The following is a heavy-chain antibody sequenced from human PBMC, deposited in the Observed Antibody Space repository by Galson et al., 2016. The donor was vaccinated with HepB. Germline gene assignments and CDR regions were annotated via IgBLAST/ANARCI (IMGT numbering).Heavy chain of an antibody. Sequence: SLRLSCAPAGFTFKNYAMTWVRQAPGKGLQWVSGLSGSGGSKYYADSVKGRFTISRDNSKNTLHLQMSSLRVEDTAVYYCAKASAWSLPEALDMWGQGTMVTVSS. V-gene: IGHV3-23*01. CDR1: GFTFKNYA. CDR3: AKASAWSLPEALDM. D-gene: IGHD6-19*01. J-gene: IGHJ3*02. CDR2: LSGSGGSK.